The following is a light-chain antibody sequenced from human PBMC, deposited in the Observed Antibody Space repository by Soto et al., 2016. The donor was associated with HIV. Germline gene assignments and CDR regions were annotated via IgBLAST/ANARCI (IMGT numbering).Light chain of an antibody. Sequence: DIQMTQSPSTLSASIGDRVTITCRASQDIVDWLAWYQQEPGKTPNLLIYRASTLKSGVPSRFSGTGSGTQFTLTISSLQPDDFATYYCQQYNSYPWTFGQGTKVEIK. V-gene: IGKV1-5*03. CDR3: QQYNSYPWT. CDR2: RAS. J-gene: IGKJ1*01. CDR1: QDIVDW.